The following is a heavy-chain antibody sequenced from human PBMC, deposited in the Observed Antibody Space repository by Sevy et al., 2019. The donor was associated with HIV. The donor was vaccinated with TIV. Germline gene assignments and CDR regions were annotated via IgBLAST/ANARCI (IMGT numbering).Heavy chain of an antibody. CDR2: IWYDGANK. V-gene: IGHV3-33*01. CDR3: ARDFGSGSPPTPFDH. J-gene: IGHJ4*02. D-gene: IGHD3-10*01. CDR1: GFIFSRYG. Sequence: GGSLRLSCAASGFIFSRYGMNWVRQAPGKGLEWVASIWYDGANKYCADSVKGRCIISRDNFKNTLYLQMATLRAEDPAVYYCARDFGSGSPPTPFDHWGQGIQVTDSS.